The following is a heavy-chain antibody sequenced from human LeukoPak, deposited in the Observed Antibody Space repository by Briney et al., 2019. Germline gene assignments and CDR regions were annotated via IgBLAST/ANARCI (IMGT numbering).Heavy chain of an antibody. CDR2: INPNSGGT. Sequence: GASVKVSCKSSGYTFTGYYMHWVRQAPGQGLEWMGWINPNSGGTNYAQKFQGRVTMTRDTSISTAYMELSRLRSDDTAVYYCARDNEVVVSFDYWGQGTLVTVSS. CDR1: GYTFTGYY. D-gene: IGHD2-2*01. CDR3: ARDNEVVVSFDY. J-gene: IGHJ4*02. V-gene: IGHV1-2*02.